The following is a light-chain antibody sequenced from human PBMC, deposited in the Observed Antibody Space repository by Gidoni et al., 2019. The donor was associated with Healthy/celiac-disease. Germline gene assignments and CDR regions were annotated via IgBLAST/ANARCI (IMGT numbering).Light chain of an antibody. CDR3: CSYAGSSTLV. J-gene: IGLJ2*01. CDR1: SSEVGSYNL. CDR2: DGS. Sequence: QSALTQPASASGSPGQSITISCTGTSSEVGSYNLVSCYQQHPGKATKLMIYDGSTRPSGVSNRFSGSKSGNTASLTISGLQAEDEADYYCCSYAGSSTLVFGGGTKLPVL. V-gene: IGLV2-23*01.